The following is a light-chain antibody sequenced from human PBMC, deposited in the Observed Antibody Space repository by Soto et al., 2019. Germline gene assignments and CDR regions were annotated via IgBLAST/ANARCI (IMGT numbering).Light chain of an antibody. CDR2: DAS. V-gene: IGKV3-11*01. J-gene: IGKJ5*01. Sequence: IVLTQSPGTLAFSAGQGATLSCSCSQRVNSRYLAWYQQKPGQAPTLLIYDASKRITGIPARFSGSGSGTDFTLTISSLEPEDSAIYYCQQRNIWPPVTFGQGTRLEIK. CDR1: QRVNSRY. CDR3: QQRNIWPPVT.